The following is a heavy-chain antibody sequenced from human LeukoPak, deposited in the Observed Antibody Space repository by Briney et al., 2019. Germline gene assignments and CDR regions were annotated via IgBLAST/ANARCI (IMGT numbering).Heavy chain of an antibody. CDR2: IYYSGST. CDR1: GGSIN. D-gene: IGHD4-11*01. J-gene: IGHJ4*02. V-gene: IGHV4-39*01. CDR3: ARHDPAYSNYGY. Sequence: SETLSLTCTVSGGSINWGCIRQPPGKGLEWIGSIYYSGSTYYNPSLKSRVTISVDRSKNQFSLKLSSVTAADTAVYYCARHDPAYSNYGYWGQGTLVTVPS.